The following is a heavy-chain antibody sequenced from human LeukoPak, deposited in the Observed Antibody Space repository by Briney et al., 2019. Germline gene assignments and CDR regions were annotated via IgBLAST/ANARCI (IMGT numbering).Heavy chain of an antibody. CDR2: ISYDGSNK. Sequence: GGSLRLSCAASGFIFSSYAMHWVRQAPGKGLEWVAVISYDGSNKYYADSVKGRITISRDNSKNTLYLQMNSLRAEDTAVYYCAREVSSTSIGSFDYWGQGTLVTVSS. CDR1: GFIFSSYA. D-gene: IGHD2-2*01. CDR3: AREVSSTSIGSFDY. J-gene: IGHJ4*02. V-gene: IGHV3-30-3*01.